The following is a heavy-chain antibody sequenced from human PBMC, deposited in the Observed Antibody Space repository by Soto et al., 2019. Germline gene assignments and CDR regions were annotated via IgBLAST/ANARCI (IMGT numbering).Heavy chain of an antibody. CDR3: VHERSGWLFFSY. D-gene: IGHD6-19*01. CDR2: IDLDDDK. CDR1: GFSLSTSGMC. J-gene: IGHJ4*02. V-gene: IGHV2-70*11. Sequence: SGPTLVNPTQTLTLTCTFSGFSLSTSGMCVSWIRQPPGKALEWLARIDLDDDKYYSTSLKTRLTISKDTSKNQVVLTMTNMDPVDTATYYCVHERSGWLFFSYWGQGTLVTVSS.